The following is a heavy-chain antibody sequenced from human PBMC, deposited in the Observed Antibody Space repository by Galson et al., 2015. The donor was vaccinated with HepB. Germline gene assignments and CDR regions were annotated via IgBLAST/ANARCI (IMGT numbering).Heavy chain of an antibody. V-gene: IGHV3-23*01. Sequence: SLRLSCAASGFTFSSYGMTWVRQAPGKGLEWVSAILGSGVTTFYADSVKGRFTVSRDNSKNTLYLHMNSLRLEDTAVYYCAKYGRLDTSSIWDYWGQGTLVTVSS. D-gene: IGHD5-18*01. J-gene: IGHJ4*02. CDR2: ILGSGVTT. CDR3: AKYGRLDTSSIWDY. CDR1: GFTFSSYG.